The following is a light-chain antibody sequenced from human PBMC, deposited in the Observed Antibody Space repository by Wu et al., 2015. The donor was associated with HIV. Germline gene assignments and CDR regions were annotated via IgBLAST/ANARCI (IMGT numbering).Light chain of an antibody. V-gene: IGKV3D-15*02. CDR3: QQYGISTQVT. J-gene: IGKJ4*01. Sequence: EILLTQSPATLSVSPGERATLSCRASQSVNTNLAWYQQKPGQAPRLLIYGASTRATGIPPRFSGSGSGTQFTLTINSMQSEDFAVYYCQQYGISTQVTFGGGTKVEVK. CDR2: GAS. CDR1: QSVNTN.